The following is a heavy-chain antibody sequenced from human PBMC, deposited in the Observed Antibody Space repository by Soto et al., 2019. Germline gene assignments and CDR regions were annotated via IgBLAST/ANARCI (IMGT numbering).Heavy chain of an antibody. J-gene: IGHJ4*02. CDR3: AWGGYYTDFDY. Sequence: PGGSLRLSCAASGFTFSSYWMHWVRQAPGKGLVWVSRINSDGSSTSYADSVKGRFTISRDNAKNTLYLQMNSLRAEDTAVYYCAWGGYYTDFDYWGQGTLVTVSS. D-gene: IGHD3-3*01. CDR1: GFTFSSYW. CDR2: INSDGSST. V-gene: IGHV3-74*01.